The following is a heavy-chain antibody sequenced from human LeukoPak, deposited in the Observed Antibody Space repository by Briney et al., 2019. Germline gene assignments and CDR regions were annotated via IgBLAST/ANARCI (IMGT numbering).Heavy chain of an antibody. V-gene: IGHV4-61*02. J-gene: IGHJ4*02. D-gene: IGHD6-19*01. Sequence: PSETLSLTCTVSGGSISSGSYYWSWIRQPAGTGLEWIGRIYTSGSTNYNPSLKSRVTISVDTSKNQFSLKLSSVTAADTAVYHCVRVAYTSDWHFDYWGQGTLVTVSS. CDR2: IYTSGST. CDR3: VRVAYTSDWHFDY. CDR1: GGSISSGSYY.